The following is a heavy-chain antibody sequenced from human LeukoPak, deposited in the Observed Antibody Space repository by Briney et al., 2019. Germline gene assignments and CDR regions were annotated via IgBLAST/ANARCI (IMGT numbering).Heavy chain of an antibody. CDR3: ARGDPTKFSEWLLSFDY. J-gene: IGHJ4*02. V-gene: IGHV1-3*01. D-gene: IGHD3-3*01. CDR2: INAGNGNT. CDR1: GYTFTSYA. Sequence: ASVKVSCKASGYTFTSYAMHWVRQAPGQRLEWMGWINAGNGNTKYSQKFQGRVTITRDTSASTAYMELSSLRSEDTAVYYCARGDPTKFSEWLLSFDYWGQGTLVTVSS.